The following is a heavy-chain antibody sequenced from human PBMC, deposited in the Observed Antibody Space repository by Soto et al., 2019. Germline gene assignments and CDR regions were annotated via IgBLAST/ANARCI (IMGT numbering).Heavy chain of an antibody. V-gene: IGHV3-15*02. D-gene: IGHD3-22*01. CDR3: TRLGNNYDSSGSYQCCFDY. J-gene: IGHJ4*02. CDR1: GFTFNNAW. CDR2: IKSKTDGGTT. Sequence: EVQLVESGGALVKPGGSLRLSCAASGFTFNNAWMSWVRQAPGKGLEWMARIKSKTDGGTTDYAATVKGRFAISRDDSENTLSLPMNSLKTEDTAVYYCTRLGNNYDSSGSYQCCFDYWGQGTLVPVSS.